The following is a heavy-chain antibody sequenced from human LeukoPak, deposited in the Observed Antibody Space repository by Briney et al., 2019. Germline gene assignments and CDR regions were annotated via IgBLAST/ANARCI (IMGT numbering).Heavy chain of an antibody. CDR3: AKGSTYYYDSGGYYSFDY. Sequence: GGSLRLSCAASGFTFSSYAMSWVRQAPGKGLEWVSAISGSGGSTYYADSVKGRFTISRDNSKNTLYLQMNSLRAEDTAVYYCAKGSTYYYDSGGYYSFDYWGQGTLVTVSS. D-gene: IGHD3-22*01. J-gene: IGHJ4*02. V-gene: IGHV3-23*01. CDR2: ISGSGGST. CDR1: GFTFSSYA.